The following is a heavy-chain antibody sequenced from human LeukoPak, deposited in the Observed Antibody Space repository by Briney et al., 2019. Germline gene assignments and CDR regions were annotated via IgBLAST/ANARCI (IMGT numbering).Heavy chain of an antibody. V-gene: IGHV4-34*01. J-gene: IGHJ6*03. Sequence: SETLSLTCAVYGGSFSGYYRSWIRQPPGKGLEWIGEINHSGSTNYNPSLKSRVTISVDTSKNQSSLKLSSVTAADTAVYYCARFKRYCSGGSCYYYYYYYMDVWGKGTTVTVSS. CDR1: GGSFSGYY. CDR2: INHSGST. D-gene: IGHD2-15*01. CDR3: ARFKRYCSGGSCYYYYYYYMDV.